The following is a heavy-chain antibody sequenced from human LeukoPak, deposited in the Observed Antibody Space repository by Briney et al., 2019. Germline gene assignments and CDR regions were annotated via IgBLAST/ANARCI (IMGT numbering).Heavy chain of an antibody. V-gene: IGHV1-24*01. CDR1: GYTLTELS. D-gene: IGHD6-13*01. CDR3: ATDLGIAAADPFDY. CDR2: FDPEDGET. J-gene: IGHJ4*02. Sequence: GASVKVSCKVSGYTLTELSMHWLRQAPGKGLEWMGGFDPEDGETIYAQKFQGRVTMTEDTSTDTAYMELSSLRSEDTAVYYCATDLGIAAADPFDYWGQGTLVTVSS.